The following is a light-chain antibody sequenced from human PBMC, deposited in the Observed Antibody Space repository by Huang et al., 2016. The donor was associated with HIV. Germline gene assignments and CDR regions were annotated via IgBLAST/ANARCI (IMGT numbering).Light chain of an antibody. CDR2: GAS. J-gene: IGKJ3*01. Sequence: IIMIQSPATLSVSPGDRATLSCSTSQSVRRNLAWYQQKAGQAPSLLIFGASTRATGVPARFSGSGSGTEFTLTISNVQSEDFAVYYCQHYNNWPLFTFGPGTKVDIK. CDR1: QSVRRN. V-gene: IGKV3-15*01. CDR3: QHYNNWPLFT.